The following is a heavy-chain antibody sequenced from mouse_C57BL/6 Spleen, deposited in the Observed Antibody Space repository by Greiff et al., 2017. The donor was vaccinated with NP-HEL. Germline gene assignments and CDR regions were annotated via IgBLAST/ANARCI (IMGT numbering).Heavy chain of an antibody. D-gene: IGHD1-1*01. Sequence: VQLQQSGPELVKPGASVKISCKASGYTFTDYYMNWVKQSHGKSLEWIGDINPNNGGTSYNQKFKGKATLTVDKSSSTAYMELRSLTSEDSAVYYCARGGGYYYGSSYFAYWGQGTLVTVSA. V-gene: IGHV1-26*01. J-gene: IGHJ3*01. CDR3: ARGGGYYYGSSYFAY. CDR2: INPNNGGT. CDR1: GYTFTDYY.